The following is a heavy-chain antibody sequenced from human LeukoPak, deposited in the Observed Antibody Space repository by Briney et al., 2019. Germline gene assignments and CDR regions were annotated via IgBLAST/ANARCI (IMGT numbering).Heavy chain of an antibody. CDR1: GGSISSSSYY. D-gene: IGHD2-8*01. J-gene: IGHJ6*03. CDR3: ARLGYCTNGVCYTGLYYYYYMDV. V-gene: IGHV4-39*01. Sequence: SETLSLTCTVSGGSISSSSYYWGWIRQPPGKGLEWIGSIYYSGSTYYNPSLKSRVTISVDTSKNQFSLKLSSVTAADTAVYYCARLGYCTNGVCYTGLYYYYYMDVWGKVTTVTVSS. CDR2: IYYSGST.